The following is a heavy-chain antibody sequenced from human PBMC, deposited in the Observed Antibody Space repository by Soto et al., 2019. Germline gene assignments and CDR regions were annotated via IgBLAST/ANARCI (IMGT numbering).Heavy chain of an antibody. V-gene: IGHV4-31*03. D-gene: IGHD3-3*01. CDR3: ARERATTYDFWFDY. Sequence: SETLSLTCTVSGGSISSGGYYWSWIRQHPGKGLEWIGYIYYSGSTYYNPSLKSRVTISVDRSKNQFSLKLSSVTAADTAVYYCARERATTYDFWFDYWGQGTLVTVSS. CDR1: GGSISSGGYY. J-gene: IGHJ4*02. CDR2: IYYSGST.